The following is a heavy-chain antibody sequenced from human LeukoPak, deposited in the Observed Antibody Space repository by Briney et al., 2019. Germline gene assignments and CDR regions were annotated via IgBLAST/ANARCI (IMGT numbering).Heavy chain of an antibody. V-gene: IGHV3-30*02. Sequence: GGSLRLSCAASGFTFSSYGMHWVRQAPGKGLEWVAFIWYDGSNKYYADSVKGRFTISRDNSKNTLYLQMNSLRAEDTAVYYCAKIGTTGTPDAFDIWGQGTMVTVSS. J-gene: IGHJ3*02. D-gene: IGHD1-1*01. CDR1: GFTFSSYG. CDR2: IWYDGSNK. CDR3: AKIGTTGTPDAFDI.